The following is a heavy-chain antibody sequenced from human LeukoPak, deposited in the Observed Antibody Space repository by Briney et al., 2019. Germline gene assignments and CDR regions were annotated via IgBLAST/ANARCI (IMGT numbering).Heavy chain of an antibody. CDR2: IYHSGST. D-gene: IGHD3-22*01. CDR1: GGSISSSHW. CDR3: ARTAIVSSAYSAFDI. V-gene: IGHV4-4*02. Sequence: SGTLSLTCAVSGGSISSSHWWSWVRQPPGKGLEWIGEIYHSGSTNYNPSLKSRVTISVDTSKIQFSLRLTSVTAADTAVYYCARTAIVSSAYSAFDIWGQGTMVTVSS. J-gene: IGHJ3*02.